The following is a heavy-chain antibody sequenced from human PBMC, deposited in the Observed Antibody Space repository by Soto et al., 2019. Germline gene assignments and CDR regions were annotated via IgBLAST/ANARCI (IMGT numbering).Heavy chain of an antibody. J-gene: IGHJ6*02. CDR2: IKQDGSEK. D-gene: IGHD3-3*01. V-gene: IGHV3-7*01. CDR1: GFTFSSYW. Sequence: QPGGPLRLSCAASGFTFSSYWMSWVRQAPGKGLEWVANIKQDGSEKYYVDSVKGRFTISRDNAKNSLYLQMNSLRAEDTAVYYCARDRYSYYDFWSGSLPYYYYGMEVWGQGTTVTVSS. CDR3: ARDRYSYYDFWSGSLPYYYYGMEV.